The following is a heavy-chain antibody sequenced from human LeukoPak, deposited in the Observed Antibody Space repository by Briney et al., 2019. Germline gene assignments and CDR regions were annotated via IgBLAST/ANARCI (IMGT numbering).Heavy chain of an antibody. J-gene: IGHJ4*02. CDR3: ARGQLVLCFDY. V-gene: IGHV3-9*01. Sequence: GRSLSLCCVASGFTFDDYAMHWFRHAPGKGLEWVSGNSWNSGSIGYADSVKGRFTISRDNAKNSLYLQMNSLRAEDTALYYCARGQLVLCFDYWGQGALVTVSS. CDR2: NSWNSGSI. CDR1: GFTFDDYA. D-gene: IGHD6-13*01.